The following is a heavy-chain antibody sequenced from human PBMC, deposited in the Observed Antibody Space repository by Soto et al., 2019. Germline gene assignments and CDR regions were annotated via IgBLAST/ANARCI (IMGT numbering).Heavy chain of an antibody. Sequence: GGPLKLSCAASGFTFVTYAMHGVRQAPGKGLEWVAVIYYDGSNRYYGDAVKGRYTISRDNSKSTLYLQMSSLRAEDTAVYYCARAFCTNGVCYYFFDYWGHGTLVTVSS. CDR3: ARAFCTNGVCYYFFDY. CDR2: IYYDGSNR. D-gene: IGHD2-8*01. V-gene: IGHV3-33*01. J-gene: IGHJ4*01. CDR1: GFTFVTYA.